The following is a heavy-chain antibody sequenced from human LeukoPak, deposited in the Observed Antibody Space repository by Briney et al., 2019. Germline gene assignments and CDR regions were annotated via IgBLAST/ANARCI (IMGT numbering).Heavy chain of an antibody. D-gene: IGHD2-2*01. CDR2: VWYVGSEK. CDR1: GSSFSSYG. Sequence: HPGGSLRLSCAASGSSFSSYGMHWVRQAPGKGLEWVAVVWYVGSEKYYADSVKGRFTISRDNSKNTLYLDMNSLRTEDTALYYCAKGGEYSTSWDDTFDIWGQGTMVTVSS. V-gene: IGHV3-30*02. CDR3: AKGGEYSTSWDDTFDI. J-gene: IGHJ3*02.